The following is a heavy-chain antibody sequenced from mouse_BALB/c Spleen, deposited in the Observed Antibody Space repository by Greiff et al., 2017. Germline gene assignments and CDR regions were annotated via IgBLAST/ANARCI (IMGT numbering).Heavy chain of an antibody. D-gene: IGHD4-1*01. J-gene: IGHJ1*01. CDR1: GFYIHDTY. Sequence: VQLQQSGAELVKPGASVKLSCTASGFYIHDTYMHWVKQRPEQGLEWIGRIDPANGNTKYDPKFQGQATITADTSSNTAYLQLSSLTSEDTAVYYCDRSNGNWWFDVWGAGTTGTVSA. V-gene: IGHV14-3*02. CDR2: IDPANGNT. CDR3: DRSNGNWWFDV.